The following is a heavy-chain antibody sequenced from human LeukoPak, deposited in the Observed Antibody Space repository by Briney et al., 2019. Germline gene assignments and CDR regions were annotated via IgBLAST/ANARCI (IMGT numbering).Heavy chain of an antibody. CDR1: GGSISSSSYY. Sequence: SETLSLTCTVSGGSISSSSYYWGWIRQPPGKGLEWIGSIYYSGSTYYNPSLKSRVTISVDTSKNQFSLKLSSVTAADTAVYYCARDRAAGAYPWYFDYWGQGTLVTVSS. J-gene: IGHJ4*02. CDR2: IYYSGST. D-gene: IGHD3-16*01. CDR3: ARDRAAGAYPWYFDY. V-gene: IGHV4-39*02.